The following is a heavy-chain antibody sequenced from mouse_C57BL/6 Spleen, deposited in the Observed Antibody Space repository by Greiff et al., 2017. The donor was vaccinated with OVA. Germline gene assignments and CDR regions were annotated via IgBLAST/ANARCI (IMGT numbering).Heavy chain of an antibody. V-gene: IGHV1-52*01. D-gene: IGHD2-10*01. CDR3: ARPLPGGGAWFAY. Sequence: QVQLKQPGAELVRPGSSVKLSCKASGYTFTSYWMHWVKQRPIQGLEWIGNIDPSDSETHYNQKFKDKATLTVDKSSSTAYMQLSSLTSEDSAVYYCARPLPGGGAWFAYWGQGTLVTVSA. CDR2: IDPSDSET. J-gene: IGHJ3*01. CDR1: GYTFTSYW.